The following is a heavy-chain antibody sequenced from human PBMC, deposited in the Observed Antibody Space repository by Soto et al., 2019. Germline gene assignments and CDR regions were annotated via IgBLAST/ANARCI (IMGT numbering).Heavy chain of an antibody. J-gene: IGHJ4*02. CDR2: IYYSGST. CDR3: ARANFMTTGGGADY. V-gene: IGHV4-30-4*01. Sequence: QVQLQESGPGLVKPSQTLSLTCTVSGGSISSGDYYWSWIRQPPGKGLEWIGYIYYSGSTYYNPSLRSRVTISVDTSKNQFSLKLSSVTATDTAVYYCARANFMTTGGGADYWGQGTLVTVSS. CDR1: GGSISSGDYY. D-gene: IGHD4-17*01.